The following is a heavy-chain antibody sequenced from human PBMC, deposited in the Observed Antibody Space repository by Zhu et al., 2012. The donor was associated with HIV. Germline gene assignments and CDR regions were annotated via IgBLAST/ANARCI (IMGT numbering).Heavy chain of an antibody. J-gene: IGHJ4*02. CDR1: GGSISSSNYY. D-gene: IGHD4-17*01. V-gene: IGHV4-39*07. CDR2: IYYSGST. Sequence: QVQLQESGPGLVKPSETLSLTCTVSGGSISSSNYYWGWIRQPPGKGLEWIGSIYYSGSTYYNPSLKSRVTISVDTSKNQFSLKLSSVTAADTAVFYCASSTAGFDHWGQGTLVTVSS. CDR3: ASSTAGFDH.